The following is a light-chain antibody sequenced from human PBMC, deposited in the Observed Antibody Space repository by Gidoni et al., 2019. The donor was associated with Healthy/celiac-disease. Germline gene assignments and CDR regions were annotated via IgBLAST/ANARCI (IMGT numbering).Light chain of an antibody. CDR1: QSVSSSY. CDR3: QQYGSSPWT. J-gene: IGKJ1*01. Sequence: EIVLTQSPCPLSLSPGERATLSCRASQSVSSSYLAWYQQKPGQAPMLLNYGASSRATGIPDRCSGSGSGTDFTLTISRLEPEDVAVYYCQQYGSSPWTFGQGTKVEIK. CDR2: GAS. V-gene: IGKV3-20*01.